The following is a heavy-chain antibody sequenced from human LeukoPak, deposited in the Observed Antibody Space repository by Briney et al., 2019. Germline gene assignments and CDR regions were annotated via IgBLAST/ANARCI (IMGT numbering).Heavy chain of an antibody. D-gene: IGHD5-24*01. J-gene: IGHJ6*02. V-gene: IGHV3-30-3*01. CDR3: ARDTAVERWLRSHYYYGMGV. CDR2: ISYDGSNK. CDR1: GFTFSSYA. Sequence: PGRSLRLSCAASGFTFSSYAMHWVRQAPGKGLEWVAVISYDGSNKYYADSVKGRFTISRDNSKNTLYLQMNSLRAEDTAVYYCARDTAVERWLRSHYYYGMGVWGQGTTVTVSS.